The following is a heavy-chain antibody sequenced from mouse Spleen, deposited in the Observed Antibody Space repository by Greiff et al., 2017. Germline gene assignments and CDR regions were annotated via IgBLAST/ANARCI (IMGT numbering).Heavy chain of an antibody. Sequence: QVQLQQPGAELVKPGASVKLSCKASGYTFTSYWMQWVKQRPGQGLEWIGEIDPSDSYTNYNQKFKGKATLTVDTSSSTAYMQLSSLTSEDSAVYYCASYYWDRFAYWGQGTLVTVSA. CDR1: GYTFTSYW. CDR3: ASYYWDRFAY. J-gene: IGHJ3*01. CDR2: IDPSDSYT. D-gene: IGHD1-1*01. V-gene: IGHV1-50*01.